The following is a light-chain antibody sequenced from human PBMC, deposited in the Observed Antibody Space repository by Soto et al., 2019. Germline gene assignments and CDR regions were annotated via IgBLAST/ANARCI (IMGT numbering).Light chain of an antibody. V-gene: IGLV1-40*01. CDR2: ADN. J-gene: IGLJ2*01. CDR1: SSNIGAGYD. CDR3: ATWDDSLSGPV. Sequence: QSVLTQTPSVSGAPGQKITMSCTGSSSNIGAGYDVHWYQQVPGAAPRLLIYADNNRPSGVPDRFSASKSGTSASLAISGLRSEDEADYYCATWDDSLSGPVFGGGTKLTVL.